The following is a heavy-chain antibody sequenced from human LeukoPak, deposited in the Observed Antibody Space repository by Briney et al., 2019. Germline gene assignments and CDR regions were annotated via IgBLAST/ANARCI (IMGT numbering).Heavy chain of an antibody. CDR2: INHSGST. CDR1: GGSFSGYY. V-gene: IGHV4-34*01. D-gene: IGHD3-22*01. Sequence: PSETLSLTCAVYGGSFSGYYWSWIRQPPGKGLEWIGEINHSGSTNYNPSLKSRVTISVDTSKNQFSLKLSSVTAADTAVYYCARYDSSGRTFDYWGQGTLVTVPS. CDR3: ARYDSSGRTFDY. J-gene: IGHJ4*02.